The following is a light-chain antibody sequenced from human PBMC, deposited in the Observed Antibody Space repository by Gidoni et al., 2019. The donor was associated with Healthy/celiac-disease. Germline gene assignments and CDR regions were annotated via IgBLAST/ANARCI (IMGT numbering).Light chain of an antibody. V-gene: IGKV3-15*01. CDR3: QQYNKWPSWT. CDR1: QSVSSK. Sequence: EIVMTQSPATLSVSPGERATLSCRASQSVSSKLAWYQQKPGQAPRLLIYGASTRATGIPARFSGSGSGTEFTLTISRLQSEDFAVYYCQQYNKWPSWTFGQGTKVEIK. J-gene: IGKJ1*01. CDR2: GAS.